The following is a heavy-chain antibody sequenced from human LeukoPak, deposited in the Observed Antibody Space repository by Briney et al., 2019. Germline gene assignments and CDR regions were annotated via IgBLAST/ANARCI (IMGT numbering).Heavy chain of an antibody. J-gene: IGHJ4*02. CDR1: GFTFSSYS. CDR3: ARGRGATFWSGYYSALNFDY. D-gene: IGHD3-3*01. Sequence: GGSLRLSCAASGFTFSSYSMNWVRQAPGKGLEWVSYISSSSSTIYYADSVKGRFTISRDNAKNSLYLQMNSLRDEDTAVYYCARGRGATFWSGYYSALNFDYWGQGTLVTVPS. V-gene: IGHV3-48*02. CDR2: ISSSSSTI.